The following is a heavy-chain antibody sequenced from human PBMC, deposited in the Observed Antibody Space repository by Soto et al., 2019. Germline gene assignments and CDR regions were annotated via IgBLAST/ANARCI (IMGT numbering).Heavy chain of an antibody. CDR3: ARDLNSGSLYY. CDR1: GFTFSTYW. D-gene: IGHD1-26*01. CDR2: IKQDGSEK. J-gene: IGHJ4*02. V-gene: IGHV3-7*01. Sequence: GGSLRLSCAASGFTFSTYWMSWVRQAPGKGLEWVANIKQDGSEKYYADSVKGRFTISRDNSKNTLYLQMNSLRAEDTAVYYCARDLNSGSLYYWGQGTLVTVSS.